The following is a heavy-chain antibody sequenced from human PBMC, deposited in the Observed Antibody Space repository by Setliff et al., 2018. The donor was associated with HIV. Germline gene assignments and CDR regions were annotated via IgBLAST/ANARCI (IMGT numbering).Heavy chain of an antibody. V-gene: IGHV4-61*02. CDR2: IFTSGSA. CDR3: ARDSWRRADYGNFLTYFDY. Sequence: SETLSLTCTVSGGSIRSGSYYWSWIRQPAGKGLEWLGRIFTSGSASYNPSLESRVTFSVDTSKNQFSLKLSSVTAADTAVYYCARDSWRRADYGNFLTYFDYWGQGTLVTVSS. D-gene: IGHD4-17*01. J-gene: IGHJ4*02. CDR1: GGSIRSGSYY.